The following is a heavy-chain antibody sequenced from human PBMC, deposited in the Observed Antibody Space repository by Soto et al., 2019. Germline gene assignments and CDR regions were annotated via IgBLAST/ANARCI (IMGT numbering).Heavy chain of an antibody. D-gene: IGHD3-22*01. CDR2: ISGSGGST. CDR1: GGTFSSYA. Sequence: VQLVQSGAEVKKPGSSVKVSCKASGGTFSSYAMSWVRQAPGKGLEWVSAISGSGGSTYYADSVKGRFTISRDNSKNTLYLQMNSLRAEDTAVYYCAKDLRPTSGYYYFDYWGQGTLVTVSS. CDR3: AKDLRPTSGYYYFDY. J-gene: IGHJ4*02. V-gene: IGHV3-23*04.